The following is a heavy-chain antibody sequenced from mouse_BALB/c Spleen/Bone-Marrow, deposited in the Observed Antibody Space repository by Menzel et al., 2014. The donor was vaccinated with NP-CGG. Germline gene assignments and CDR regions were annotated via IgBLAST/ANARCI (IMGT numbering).Heavy chain of an antibody. J-gene: IGHJ4*01. D-gene: IGHD2-4*01. CDR2: INPYSDNT. CDR1: GYTLTTYV. V-gene: IGHV1-14*01. Sequence: EVLLQQSGPELVKPWASVKMSCKASGYTLTTYVVHWVKQQPGQGLEWIGDINPYSDNTYYNDMFKGQTTLTSDNYSSTALMDLSSLTPEDFAVHYCARGMIGPYYTMDSGGQGTSVTASS. CDR3: ARGMIGPYYTMDS.